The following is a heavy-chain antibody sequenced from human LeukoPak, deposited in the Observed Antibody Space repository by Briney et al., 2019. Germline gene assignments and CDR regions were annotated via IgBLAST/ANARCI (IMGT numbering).Heavy chain of an antibody. D-gene: IGHD3-3*01. V-gene: IGHV3-7*01. CDR2: IKQAGSEK. CDR3: TIDGSGWSDS. CDR1: GFSLDSYW. J-gene: IGHJ5*01. Sequence: PGGSLRLSCAASGFSLDSYWMSWVRQAPGKGPEWVANIKQAGSEKYYVDSVKGRFTISRDNAKNSLYLQMNSLRVEDTAVYFCTIDGSGWSDSWGQGTVVTVSS.